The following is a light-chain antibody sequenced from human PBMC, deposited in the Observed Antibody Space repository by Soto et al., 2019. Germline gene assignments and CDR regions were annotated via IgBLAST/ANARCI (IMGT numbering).Light chain of an antibody. V-gene: IGKV3-11*01. CDR2: DAS. CDR1: QSVISY. J-gene: IGKJ4*01. Sequence: EIVLTQSPATLSLSPGERATLSCRASQSVISYLAWYQQKPGQAPRLLIYDASNRATGVPARFGSSGSGTDFPLTISSLEPEDFALYYCQQRTYWPLTFGGGTKVELK. CDR3: QQRTYWPLT.